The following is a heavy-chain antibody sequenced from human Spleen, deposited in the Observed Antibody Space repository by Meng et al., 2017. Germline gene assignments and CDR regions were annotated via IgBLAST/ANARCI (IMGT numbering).Heavy chain of an antibody. V-gene: IGHV4-59*02. D-gene: IGHD3-3*01. CDR2: IFHSGST. CDR3: AREFFAGSGTYLSFFDY. CDR1: GGSVSPYY. J-gene: IGHJ4*02. Sequence: SETLSLTCSVSGGSVSPYYWSWIRQAPGKGLEWIGYIFHSGSTKYSPSLKSRVSMSIDTSKNQFSLRLSSVTAADTAVYYCAREFFAGSGTYLSFFDYWGQGAPVTVSS.